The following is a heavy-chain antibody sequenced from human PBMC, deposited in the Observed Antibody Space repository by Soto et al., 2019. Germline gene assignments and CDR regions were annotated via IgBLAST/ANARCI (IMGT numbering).Heavy chain of an antibody. D-gene: IGHD3-16*01. V-gene: IGHV3-23*01. CDR1: GSSFSSYA. J-gene: IGHJ6*02. CDR3: AKGGFWVHYGMDV. CDR2: ISGPGSIT. Sequence: EVQLLESGGGLVQPGGSLRLSCAASGSSFSSYAMNWVRQAPGKGLEWVSSISGPGSITYYADSVKGRFTISRDNSNDMLYMQMNGLRLEDTAVYYCAKGGFWVHYGMDVWGQGTTVTVSS.